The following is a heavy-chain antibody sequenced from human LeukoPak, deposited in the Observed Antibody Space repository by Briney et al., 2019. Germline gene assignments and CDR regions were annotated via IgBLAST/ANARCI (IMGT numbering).Heavy chain of an antibody. D-gene: IGHD3-3*01. CDR3: ARDRLSSSGYYGPFDY. CDR1: GGSISSGGYS. CDR2: IYHSGST. Sequence: SETLSLTCAVSGGSISSGGYSWSWIRQPPGKGLEWIGYIYHSGSTYYNPSLKSRVTISVDRSKNQFSLKLSSVAAADTAVYYCARDRLSSSGYYGPFDYWGQGTLVTVSS. J-gene: IGHJ4*02. V-gene: IGHV4-30-2*01.